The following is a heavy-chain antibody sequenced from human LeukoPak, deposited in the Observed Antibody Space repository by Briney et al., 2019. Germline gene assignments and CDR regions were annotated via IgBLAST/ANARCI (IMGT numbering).Heavy chain of an antibody. D-gene: IGHD6-13*01. CDR2: IYYSGST. Sequence: SETLSLTCTVSGVSISSYYWSWIRQPPGKGLEWIGYIYYSGSTNYNPPLKSRVTISVDTSKNQFSLKLSSVTAADTAVYYCARGAQSSYYYYYGMDVWGRGTTVTVSS. V-gene: IGHV4-59*01. CDR1: GVSISSYY. CDR3: ARGAQSSYYYYYGMDV. J-gene: IGHJ6*02.